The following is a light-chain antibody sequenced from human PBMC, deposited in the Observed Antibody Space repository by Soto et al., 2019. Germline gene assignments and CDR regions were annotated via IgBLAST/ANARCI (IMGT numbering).Light chain of an antibody. V-gene: IGKV1-39*01. Sequence: DIQMTQSPSSLSASVGDRVTITCRASQSIRSYLNWYQQKPGKAPKLLIYAASSLQSGVPSRFSGSGSETDFTLTISSLQPEDFATYYCQQGYSTPRTFGQGTKV. CDR2: AAS. J-gene: IGKJ1*01. CDR1: QSIRSY. CDR3: QQGYSTPRT.